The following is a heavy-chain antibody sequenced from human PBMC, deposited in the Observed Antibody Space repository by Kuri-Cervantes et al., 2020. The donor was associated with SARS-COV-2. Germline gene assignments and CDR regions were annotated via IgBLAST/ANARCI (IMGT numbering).Heavy chain of an antibody. Sequence: GESLKISCAASGFIFFNHGMHWVRQAPGKGLEWVALISHDGKNKKCIASGKGRFTISRDNSQNTLYLHMKSLRSEDTAMYYCAKDRVGVQDFWGQGTLVTVSS. D-gene: IGHD2-21*01. CDR3: AKDRVGVQDF. CDR1: GFIFFNHG. V-gene: IGHV3-30*18. J-gene: IGHJ4*02. CDR2: ISHDGKNK.